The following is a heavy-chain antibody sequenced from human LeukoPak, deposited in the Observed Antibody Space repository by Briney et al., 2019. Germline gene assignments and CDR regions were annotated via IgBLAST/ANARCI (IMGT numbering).Heavy chain of an antibody. V-gene: IGHV3-48*03. Sequence: GGSLRLSXAASGFTFSSYEMNWVRQAPGKGLEWVSYISSSGSTIYYADSVKGRFTISRDNAKNSLCLQMNSLRAEDTAVYYCARASSGSHIDYWGQGTLVTVSS. CDR1: GFTFSSYE. CDR3: ARASSGSHIDY. J-gene: IGHJ4*02. CDR2: ISSSGSTI. D-gene: IGHD6-13*01.